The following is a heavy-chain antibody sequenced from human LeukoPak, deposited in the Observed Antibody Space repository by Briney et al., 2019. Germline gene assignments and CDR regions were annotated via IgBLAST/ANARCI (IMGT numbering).Heavy chain of an antibody. D-gene: IGHD2-8*01. CDR2: ISSSGSTI. CDR3: AREGCTNGVCYTALFDY. J-gene: IGHJ4*02. V-gene: IGHV3-11*04. CDR1: GFTFSDYY. Sequence: SGGSLRLSCAAPGFTFSDYYMSWIRQAPGKGLEWVSYISSSGSTIYYADSVKGRFTISRDNAKNSLYLQMNSLRAEDTAVYYCAREGCTNGVCYTALFDYWGQGTLVTVSS.